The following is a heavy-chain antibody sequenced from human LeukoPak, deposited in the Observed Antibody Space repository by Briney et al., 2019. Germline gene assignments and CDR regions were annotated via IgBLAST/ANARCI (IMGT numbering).Heavy chain of an antibody. Sequence: ASVKASCKASGYTFTSYYMHWVRQAPGQGLEWMGIINPSGGSTSYAQKFQGRVTMTRDTSTSTAYMELSSLRSEDTAVYYCASSFRPYDSSGKEFDYWGQGTLVTVSS. J-gene: IGHJ4*02. CDR3: ASSFRPYDSSGKEFDY. CDR2: INPSGGST. CDR1: GYTFTSYY. V-gene: IGHV1-46*01. D-gene: IGHD3-22*01.